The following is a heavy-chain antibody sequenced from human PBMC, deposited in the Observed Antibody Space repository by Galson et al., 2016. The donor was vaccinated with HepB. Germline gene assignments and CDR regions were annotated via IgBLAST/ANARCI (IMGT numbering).Heavy chain of an antibody. D-gene: IGHD1-14*01. V-gene: IGHV3-7*03. Sequence: SLRLSCADSGFTFTSSWMAWVRQAPGKGLEWLANINQDGSTRNHVASVEGRFTISRDNAKNTVFLQMNSLRAEDTAVYYCARDKAYNRFDFWGQGTLVTVSS. CDR2: INQDGSTR. CDR1: GFTFTSSW. J-gene: IGHJ4*02. CDR3: ARDKAYNRFDF.